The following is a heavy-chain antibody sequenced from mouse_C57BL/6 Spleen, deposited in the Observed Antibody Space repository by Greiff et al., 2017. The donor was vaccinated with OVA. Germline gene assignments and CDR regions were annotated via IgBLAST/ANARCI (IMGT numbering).Heavy chain of an antibody. CDR2: INPSNGGT. J-gene: IGHJ3*01. CDR1: GYTFTSYW. D-gene: IGHD2-1*01. CDR3: ARSNGNYPWFAY. Sequence: QVQLKQPGTELVKPGASVKLSCKASGYTFTSYWMHWVKQRPGQGLEWIGNINPSNGGTNYNEKFKSKATLTVDKSSSTAYMQLSSLAYEDSAVYYCARSNGNYPWFAYWGQGTLVTVSA. V-gene: IGHV1-53*01.